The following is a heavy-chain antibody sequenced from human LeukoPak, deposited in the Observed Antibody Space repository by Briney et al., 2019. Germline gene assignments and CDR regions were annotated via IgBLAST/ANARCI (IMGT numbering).Heavy chain of an antibody. D-gene: IGHD5-24*01. CDR1: GGSFSGYY. J-gene: IGHJ4*02. V-gene: IGHV4-34*01. CDR3: ARRGRWLQSTYFDY. Sequence: SETLSLTCAVYGGSFSGYYWSWIRQPPGKGLEWIGEINHSGSTNYNPSVKSRVTISVDTSKNQFSLKLSSVTAADTAVYYCARRGRWLQSTYFDYWSQGTLVTVSS. CDR2: INHSGST.